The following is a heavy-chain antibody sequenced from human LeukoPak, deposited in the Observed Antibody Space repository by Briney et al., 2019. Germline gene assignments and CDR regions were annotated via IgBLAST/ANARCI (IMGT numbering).Heavy chain of an antibody. Sequence: GGSLRLSCAASGFTFSSYWMYWVRQAPGKGLVWVSRINREGSTTNYADSVKGRFTISRDNAKNTLYLQMNSLRVEDTAVYYCVRVGATFAAFEIWGQGTIVTVSS. J-gene: IGHJ3*02. CDR1: GFTFSSYW. V-gene: IGHV3-74*01. CDR3: VRVGATFAAFEI. CDR2: INREGSTT. D-gene: IGHD1-26*01.